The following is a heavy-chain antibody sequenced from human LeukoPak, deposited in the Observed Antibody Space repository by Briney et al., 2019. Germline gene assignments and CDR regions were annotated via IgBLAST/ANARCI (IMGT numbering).Heavy chain of an antibody. D-gene: IGHD2-2*01. V-gene: IGHV1-18*01. CDR2: ISAYNGNT. Sequence: GASVKVSCKASGYTFTSYGISWVRQAPGQGLEWMGWISAYNGNTNYAQKLQGRVTMTTDTSTSTAYMELRSLRSDDTAVYYCARWGTGIVVVPAVNTAGGWYYYMDVWGKGTTVTISS. J-gene: IGHJ6*03. CDR3: ARWGTGIVVVPAVNTAGGWYYYMDV. CDR1: GYTFTSYG.